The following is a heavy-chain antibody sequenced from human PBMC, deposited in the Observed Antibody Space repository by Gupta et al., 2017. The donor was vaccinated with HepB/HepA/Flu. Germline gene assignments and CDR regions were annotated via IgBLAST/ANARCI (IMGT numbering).Heavy chain of an antibody. CDR3: AKKGGSSGWYWAY. Sequence: EVQLLQSGGGLVQPGGSLRLSCTASGFTFTNYVMSWVRQAPGRGLEWVSSISDSTGGTYYADSVKGRFTISGDNSRKTLYLQMNSLRAEDTAVYYCAKKGGSSGWYWAYWGQGTLVTVSS. CDR1: GFTFTNYV. J-gene: IGHJ4*02. D-gene: IGHD6-19*01. CDR2: ISDSTGGT. V-gene: IGHV3-23*01.